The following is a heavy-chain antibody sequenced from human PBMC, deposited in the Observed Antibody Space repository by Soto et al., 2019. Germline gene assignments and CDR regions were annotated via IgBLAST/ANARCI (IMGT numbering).Heavy chain of an antibody. J-gene: IGHJ4*02. V-gene: IGHV3-53*01. CDR3: TRDGRGLGRLSLFEY. Sequence: EVQLVESGGGLIHPGGSLRLSCAASGFNVNSDYMNWVRQTPGKGLEWVASIYSGETTYYADSVRGRFTISSDKSKNTLYFQLSSLRIEDTAVYYCTRDGRGLGRLSLFEYWVQGGLVTVSS. D-gene: IGHD2-21*02. CDR2: IYSGETT. CDR1: GFNVNSDY.